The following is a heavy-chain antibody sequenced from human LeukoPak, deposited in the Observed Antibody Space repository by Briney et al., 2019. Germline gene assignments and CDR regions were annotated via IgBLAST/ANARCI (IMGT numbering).Heavy chain of an antibody. CDR1: GGSFSDYY. J-gene: IGHJ4*02. CDR2: INHSETT. CDR3: ASHYSSGSYRYTGSFDS. D-gene: IGHD3-16*02. Sequence: SETLSLTCAVSGGSFSDYYWSWIRQPPGKGLEWIGEINHSETTNYSPSLKSRVSISVDTSKNQFSLKLNSVTAADAAMYYCASHYSSGSYRYTGSFDSWGQGMLVNVSS. V-gene: IGHV4-34*01.